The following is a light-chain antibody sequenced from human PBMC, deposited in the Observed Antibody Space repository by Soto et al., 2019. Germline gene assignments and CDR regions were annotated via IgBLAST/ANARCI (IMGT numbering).Light chain of an antibody. CDR3: AAWDAILSGHV. CDR2: SDD. J-gene: IGLJ1*01. CDR1: SSNIGSYP. Sequence: QSVLTQSPSASGTPGQRVTISCYGSSSNIGSYPVYWYQQLPGTAPKLLINSDDQRPSGVPDRFSAFKSGTSASLAISGLRSEDEADYYCAAWDAILSGHVFGAGTKLTV. V-gene: IGLV1-47*02.